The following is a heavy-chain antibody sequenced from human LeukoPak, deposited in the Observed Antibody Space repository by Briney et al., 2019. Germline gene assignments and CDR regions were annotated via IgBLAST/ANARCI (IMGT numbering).Heavy chain of an antibody. CDR1: GSTFSSYS. J-gene: IGHJ4*02. Sequence: TGGSLRLSCAASGSTFSSYSMNWVRQAPGKGLEWVSSISSSSSYIYYADSVKGRFTISRDNAKNSLYLQMNSLRAEDTAVCYCARVLYSSGWLWGQGTLVTVSS. V-gene: IGHV3-21*01. CDR2: ISSSSSYI. D-gene: IGHD6-19*01. CDR3: ARVLYSSGWL.